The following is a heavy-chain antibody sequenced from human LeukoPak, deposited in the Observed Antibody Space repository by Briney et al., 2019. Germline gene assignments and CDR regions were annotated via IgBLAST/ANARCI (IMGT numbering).Heavy chain of an antibody. J-gene: IGHJ5*02. CDR2: IIPILGIA. V-gene: IGHV1-69*04. CDR1: GGTFSSYA. D-gene: IGHD2-21*02. CDR3: ARDTLKNIVVVTFQRGFDP. Sequence: SVKVSCKASGGTFSSYAISWVRQAPGQGLEWMGRIIPILGIANYAQKFQGRVTITADKSTSTAYMELSSLRSEDTAVYYCARDTLKNIVVVTFQRGFDPWGQGTLVTVSS.